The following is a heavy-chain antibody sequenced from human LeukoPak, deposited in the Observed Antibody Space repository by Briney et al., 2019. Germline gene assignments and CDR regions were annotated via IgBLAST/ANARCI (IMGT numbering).Heavy chain of an antibody. J-gene: IGHJ5*02. CDR3: ARGRISSRTFDP. CDR2: MNPNSGNT. Sequence: ASVKVSCKASGYTFTGYYMHWVRQAPGQGLEWMGWMNPNSGNTGYAQKFQGRVTMTRNTSISTAYMELSSLRSEDTAVYYCARGRISSRTFDPWGQGTLVTVSS. D-gene: IGHD6-13*01. V-gene: IGHV1-8*02. CDR1: GYTFTGYY.